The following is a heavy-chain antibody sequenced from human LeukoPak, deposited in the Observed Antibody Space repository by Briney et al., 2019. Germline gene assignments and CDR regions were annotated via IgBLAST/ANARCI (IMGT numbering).Heavy chain of an antibody. Sequence: GGSLRLSCAPSGFTVRSNYMSWVRQAPGKGVEGVSVIYTGGNIYYADSVKGRFTISRDSSKNTLYLHMNSLRAEDTAVYFCARMYDSFPDYWGQGNLVTVSS. J-gene: IGHJ4*02. CDR1: GFTVRSNY. CDR2: IYTGGNI. CDR3: ARMYDSFPDY. V-gene: IGHV3-53*01. D-gene: IGHD3-22*01.